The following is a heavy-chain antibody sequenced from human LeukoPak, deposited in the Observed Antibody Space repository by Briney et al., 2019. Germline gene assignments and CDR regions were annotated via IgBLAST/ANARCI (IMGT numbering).Heavy chain of an antibody. D-gene: IGHD6-13*01. Sequence: GGSLRLSCAASGFTVSSNYMSWVRQAPGKGLEWVSVIYSGGSTYYADSVKGRFTISRDNSKNTLYLQMNSLRAEDTVVYYCASGAYSSSWYYFDYWGQGTLVTVSS. CDR1: GFTVSSNY. J-gene: IGHJ4*02. CDR3: ASGAYSSSWYYFDY. CDR2: IYSGGST. V-gene: IGHV3-53*01.